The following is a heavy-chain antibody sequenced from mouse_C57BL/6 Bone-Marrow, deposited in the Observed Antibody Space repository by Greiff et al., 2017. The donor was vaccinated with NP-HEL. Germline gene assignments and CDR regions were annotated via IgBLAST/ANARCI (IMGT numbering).Heavy chain of an antibody. D-gene: IGHD1-1*01. CDR1: GFTFSSYA. V-gene: IGHV5-9-1*02. CDR2: ISSGGDYI. Sequence: EVQLMESGEGLVKPGGSLKLSCAASGFTFSSYAMSWVRQTPEKRLEWVAYISSGGDYIYYADTVKGRFTISRDNARNTLYLQMSSLKSEDTAIYDCTRGDAVVATYYALEYWGQGTSVTVSS. J-gene: IGHJ4*01. CDR3: TRGDAVVATYYALEY.